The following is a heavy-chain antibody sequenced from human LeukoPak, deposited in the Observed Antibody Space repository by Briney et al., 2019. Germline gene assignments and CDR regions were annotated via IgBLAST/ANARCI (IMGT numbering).Heavy chain of an antibody. V-gene: IGHV3-23*01. CDR3: AKDPRAAENPEVVDY. CDR1: GFTFSSYA. D-gene: IGHD6-13*01. CDR2: ISGSGGST. Sequence: HPGGSLRLSCAASGFTFSSYAMSWVRQAPGKGLEWVSAISGSGGSTYYADSVKGRFTISRDNSKNTLYLQMNSLRAEDTAVYYCAKDPRAAENPEVVDYWGQGTLVTVSS. J-gene: IGHJ4*02.